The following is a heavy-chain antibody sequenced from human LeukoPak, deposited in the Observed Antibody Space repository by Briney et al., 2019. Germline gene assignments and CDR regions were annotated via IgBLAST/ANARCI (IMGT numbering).Heavy chain of an antibody. Sequence: PGGSLRLSCAVSGFTFSRSWMSWVRQAPGKGLEWVANIKQDGREQYYVDSVKGRFTVSRDNAKNSLYLQMDSLTAEDTAVYYCARSAVVTATLDYWGQGTLVTVSS. CDR1: GFTFSRSW. CDR3: ARSAVVTATLDY. V-gene: IGHV3-7*01. J-gene: IGHJ4*02. D-gene: IGHD2-21*02. CDR2: IKQDGREQ.